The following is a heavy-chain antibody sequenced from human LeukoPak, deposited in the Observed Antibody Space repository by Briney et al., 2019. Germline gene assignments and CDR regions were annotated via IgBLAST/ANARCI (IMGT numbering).Heavy chain of an antibody. CDR2: INYSGST. Sequence: SETLSLTCAVYGGSFSGYYWSWIRQPPGKGLEWIGEINYSGSTNYNPSLKSRVTISVDTSKNQFSLKLSSVTAADTAVYYCARRRIVATISGYFDYWGQGTLVTVSS. J-gene: IGHJ4*02. CDR1: GGSFSGYY. CDR3: ARRRIVATISGYFDY. D-gene: IGHD5-12*01. V-gene: IGHV4-34*01.